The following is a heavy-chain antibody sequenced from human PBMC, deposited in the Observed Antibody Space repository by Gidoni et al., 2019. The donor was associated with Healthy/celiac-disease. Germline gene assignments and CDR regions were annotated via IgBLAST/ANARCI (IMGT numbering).Heavy chain of an antibody. CDR1: GFTFSRYS. Sequence: EVQLVESGGGLVKPGGSLRLSCAASGFTFSRYSMNWVRQAPGKGLEWVSSISSSSSYIYYADSVKGRFTISRDNAKNSLYLQMNSLRAEDTAVYYCATRRDDVGIYYYYYYGMDVWGQGTTVTVSS. V-gene: IGHV3-21*01. CDR2: ISSSSSYI. D-gene: IGHD1-1*01. J-gene: IGHJ6*02. CDR3: ATRRDDVGIYYYYYYGMDV.